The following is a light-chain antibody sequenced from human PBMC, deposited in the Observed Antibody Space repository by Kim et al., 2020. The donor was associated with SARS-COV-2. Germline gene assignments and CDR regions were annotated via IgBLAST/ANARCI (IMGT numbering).Light chain of an antibody. J-gene: IGKJ1*01. CDR1: HIIAGSF. CDR3: QFFGSSVWT. CDR2: GAS. Sequence: VLTQSPGPLSLSPGERAILSCRASHIIAGSFLAWYQQKPGQAPRLLIYGASSRATGIPDRFSGSQSGTDFTLTISRLEPEDFAVYYCQFFGSSVWTFGQGTKVEIK. V-gene: IGKV3-20*01.